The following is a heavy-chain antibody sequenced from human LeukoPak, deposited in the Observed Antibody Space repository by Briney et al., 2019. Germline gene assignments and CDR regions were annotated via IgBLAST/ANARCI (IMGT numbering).Heavy chain of an antibody. V-gene: IGHV3-48*02. J-gene: IGHJ4*02. CDR3: ASSGSYRFDY. CDR1: GFYFRDHW. CDR2: ITASGTAM. Sequence: PGGSLRLSCAASGFYFRDHWMDWVRQAPGKGLEWVSHITASGTAMFYADSVKGRFTISRDNAKNSLYLQMNSLRDEDTTVYYCASSGSYRFDYWGQGTLVTVSS. D-gene: IGHD1-26*01.